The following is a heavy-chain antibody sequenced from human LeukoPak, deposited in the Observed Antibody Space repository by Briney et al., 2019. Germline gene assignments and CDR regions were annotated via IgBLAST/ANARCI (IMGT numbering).Heavy chain of an antibody. CDR3: AGFGYSYGYDY. CDR2: IYYSGST. CDR1: GGSISSYY. Sequence: SETLSLTCTVSGGSISSYYWSWIRQPPGKGLEWIGYIYYSGSTNYNPSLKSRVTISVDTSKNQFSLKLSSVTAADTAVYYCAGFGYSYGYDYWGQGTLVTVSS. V-gene: IGHV4-59*01. J-gene: IGHJ4*02. D-gene: IGHD5-18*01.